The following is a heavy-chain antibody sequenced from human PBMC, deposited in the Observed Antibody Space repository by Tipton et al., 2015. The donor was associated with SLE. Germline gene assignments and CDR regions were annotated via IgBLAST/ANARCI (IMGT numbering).Heavy chain of an antibody. CDR2: IYYSGST. Sequence: TLSLTCTVSGVSISSHYWSWIRQPPGKGLEWIGYIYYSGSTYYNPSLKSRVTISVDTSKNQFSLKLSSVTAADTAVYYCARGYDSSVRGLVGYWGQGTLVTVSS. CDR1: GVSISSHY. D-gene: IGHD3-22*01. J-gene: IGHJ4*02. V-gene: IGHV4-30-4*08. CDR3: ARGYDSSVRGLVGY.